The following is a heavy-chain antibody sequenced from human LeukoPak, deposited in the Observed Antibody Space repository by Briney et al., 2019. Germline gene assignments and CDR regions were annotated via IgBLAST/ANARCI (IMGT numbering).Heavy chain of an antibody. J-gene: IGHJ6*04. Sequence: GGSLRLSCAASGFTFSSYGMHWVRQAPGKGLEWVAVIWYDGSNKYYADSVKGRFTISRDNSKNTLYLQMNSLRAEDTAVYYCARTPSGGAPDYYGMDVWGKGTTVTVSS. CDR1: GFTFSSYG. V-gene: IGHV3-33*01. CDR2: IWYDGSNK. D-gene: IGHD2-2*01. CDR3: ARTPSGGAPDYYGMDV.